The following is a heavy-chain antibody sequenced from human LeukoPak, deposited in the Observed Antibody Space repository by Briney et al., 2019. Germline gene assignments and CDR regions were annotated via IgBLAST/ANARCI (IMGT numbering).Heavy chain of an antibody. D-gene: IGHD4-11*01. Sequence: SETLSLTCTVSGGSIRRSYWSWIRQPPGRGLEGLGYFSLSGSNYNRSLKSRVAMSLATSKNQCSLRLSPVTAADTAVYYCARGGPTGALDDTWFDPWGEGTLVTVSP. CDR3: ARGGPTGALDDTWFDP. CDR2: FSLSGS. J-gene: IGHJ5*02. CDR1: GGSIRRSY. V-gene: IGHV4-4*09.